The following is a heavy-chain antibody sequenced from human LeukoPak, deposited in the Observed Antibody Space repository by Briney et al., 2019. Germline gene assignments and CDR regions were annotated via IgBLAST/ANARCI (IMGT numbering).Heavy chain of an antibody. V-gene: IGHV3-11*05. CDR2: ISSSSSST. CDR3: ARDFIHRSGEANY. J-gene: IGHJ4*02. Sequence: GGSLRLSCVASVFTFSDYYMSWIRQAPGKGLEWISYISSSSSSTNYADSVKGRFTISRDNPKNSLYLLMNSLRAEDTAMYYCARDFIHRSGEANYWGQGTLVTVSS. CDR1: VFTFSDYY. D-gene: IGHD3-22*01.